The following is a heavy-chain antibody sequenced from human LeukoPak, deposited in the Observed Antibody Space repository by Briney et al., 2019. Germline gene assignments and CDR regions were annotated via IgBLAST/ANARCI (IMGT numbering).Heavy chain of an antibody. CDR1: GYTFTSYD. CDR3: ARGRIAQWLVLLNNNWFDP. D-gene: IGHD6-19*01. Sequence: ASVKVSCKASGYTFTSYDINWVRQATGQGLEWMGWMKPDSGDTGYAQKFQGRVTMTRNTSISTAYMELSSLRSEDTAVYYCARGRIAQWLVLLNNNWFDPWGQGTLVTVSS. CDR2: MKPDSGDT. J-gene: IGHJ5*02. V-gene: IGHV1-8*01.